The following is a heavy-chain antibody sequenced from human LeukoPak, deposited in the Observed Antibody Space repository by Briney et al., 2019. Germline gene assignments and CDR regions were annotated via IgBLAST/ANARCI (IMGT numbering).Heavy chain of an antibody. Sequence: GGSLRLSCAAYGFTFSDYYMSWIRQAPGKGLEWVSYINSSSSYTNYADSVKGRFTISRDNAKTSLYLKMNSLRAEDTAVYYCARARASTYYDILTGLCSGAFDIWGQGTMVTVSS. CDR1: GFTFSDYY. CDR3: ARARASTYYDILTGLCSGAFDI. CDR2: INSSSSYT. J-gene: IGHJ3*02. V-gene: IGHV3-11*06. D-gene: IGHD3-9*01.